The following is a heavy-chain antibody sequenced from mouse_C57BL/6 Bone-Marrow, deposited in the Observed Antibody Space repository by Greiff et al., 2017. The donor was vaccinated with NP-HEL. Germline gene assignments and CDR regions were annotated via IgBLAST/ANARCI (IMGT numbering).Heavy chain of an antibody. CDR1: GYSITSDY. V-gene: IGHV3-8*01. D-gene: IGHD2-3*01. J-gene: IGHJ1*03. Sequence: EVQLQQSGPGLAKPSQTLSLTCSVTGYSITSDYWNWIRNFPGHKLEYLGYISYSGSTYYNPSLKSRISITRDTSKNQYYLQLNSVTTEDTATYYCARLRWLLYWYFDVWGTGTTVTVSS. CDR2: ISYSGST. CDR3: ARLRWLLYWYFDV.